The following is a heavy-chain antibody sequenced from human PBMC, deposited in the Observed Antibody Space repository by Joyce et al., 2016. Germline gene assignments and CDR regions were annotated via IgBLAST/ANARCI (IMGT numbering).Heavy chain of an antibody. V-gene: IGHV3-23*01. D-gene: IGHD6-6*01. CDR3: AKVAEGSAVYFYYMDV. CDR1: GFTFSSYA. Sequence: EGQLLESGGGLVQPAGSLRLSCAASGFTFSSYAMRWVRQALRKGLEWFSCISGSGGSIYGADSVKGRFTVSGYNSKNTLYLQMNSLRAEDTAVYYCAKVAEGSAVYFYYMDVWGKGTTVTVSS. J-gene: IGHJ6*03. CDR2: ISGSGGSI.